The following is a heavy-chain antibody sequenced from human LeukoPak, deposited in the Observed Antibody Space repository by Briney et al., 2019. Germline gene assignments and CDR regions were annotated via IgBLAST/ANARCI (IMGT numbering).Heavy chain of an antibody. Sequence: GGSLRLSCAASGFTFSSYAMSWVRQAPGKGLEWVSGISGSGGSTYYADSVKGRFTISRDNSKNTLYLQMNSLRAEDTAVYYCAKGGALVVPAAYFFDYWGQGTLVTVSS. D-gene: IGHD2-2*01. J-gene: IGHJ4*02. CDR1: GFTFSSYA. CDR2: ISGSGGST. CDR3: AKGGALVVPAAYFFDY. V-gene: IGHV3-23*01.